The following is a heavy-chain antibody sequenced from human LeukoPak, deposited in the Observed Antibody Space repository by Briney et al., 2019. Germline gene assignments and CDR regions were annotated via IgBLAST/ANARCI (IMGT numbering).Heavy chain of an antibody. CDR3: ARGSGSYYAFDI. CDR2: TYYRSKWFS. V-gene: IGHV6-1*01. CDR1: GDSVSINSAT. J-gene: IGHJ3*02. D-gene: IGHD1-26*01. Sequence: SQTLSLTCAISGDSVSINSATWNWVRQSPSRGLEWLGRTYYRSKWFSEYAVSVKSRTTFNPDTSKNQLSLQLNSVTPEDTAVYYCARGSGSYYAFDIWGQGTMVTVSS.